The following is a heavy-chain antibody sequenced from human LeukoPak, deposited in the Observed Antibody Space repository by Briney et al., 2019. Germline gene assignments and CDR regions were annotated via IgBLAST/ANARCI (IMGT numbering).Heavy chain of an antibody. D-gene: IGHD5-18*01. CDR3: ACRTAMVFDY. J-gene: IGHJ4*02. CDR2: IYYSGST. CDR1: GGSISSSSYY. Sequence: KASETLSLTCTVSGGSISSSSYYWGWIRQPPGKGLEWIGSIYYSGSTYYNPSLKSRVTISVDTSKNQFSLKRSSVTAADTAVYYCACRTAMVFDYWGQGTLVTVSS. V-gene: IGHV4-39*01.